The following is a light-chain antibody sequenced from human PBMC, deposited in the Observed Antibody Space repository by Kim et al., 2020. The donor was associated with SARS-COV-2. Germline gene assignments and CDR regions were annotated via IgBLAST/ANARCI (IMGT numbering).Light chain of an antibody. CDR1: QGIINS. V-gene: IGKV1-27*01. CDR2: GAS. CDR3: QKYNSAPWT. J-gene: IGKJ1*01. Sequence: ASVGDRVTISSRASQGIINSLAWYRQKPGKVPMLLIYGASTLRSGVPSRFRGSGSGTDFTLTISSLQPEDAATYYCQKYNSAPWTFGQGTKVDIK.